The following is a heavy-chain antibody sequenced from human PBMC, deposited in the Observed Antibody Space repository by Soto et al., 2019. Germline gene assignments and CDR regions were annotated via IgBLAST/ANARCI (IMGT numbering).Heavy chain of an antibody. CDR3: AIPPPIEVAGPDY. D-gene: IGHD6-19*01. Sequence: DTLSLTCTVSGGSISGSPYHWGWIRQPPGKGLEWIGSIDDSGKVYYNPSLTGRATLLVDTSKNRFSLNLNSVTAADTAVYYCAIPPPIEVAGPDYWGQGTLVTVSS. CDR2: IDDSGKV. J-gene: IGHJ4*02. CDR1: GGSISGSPYH. V-gene: IGHV4-39*02.